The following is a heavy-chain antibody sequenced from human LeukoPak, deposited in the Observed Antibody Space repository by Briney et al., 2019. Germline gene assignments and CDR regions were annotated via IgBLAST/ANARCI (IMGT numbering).Heavy chain of an antibody. D-gene: IGHD6-13*01. CDR1: GFAFSHYT. Sequence: GGSLRLSCAASGFAFSHYTMNWVRQAPGKGLEWVSYISSSSSTIYYADSVKGRFTISRDNSKNTLYLQMNSLRAEDTAVYYCAKEGDPQLAEYYFDYWGQGTLVTVSS. CDR2: ISSSSSTI. J-gene: IGHJ4*02. V-gene: IGHV3-48*01. CDR3: AKEGDPQLAEYYFDY.